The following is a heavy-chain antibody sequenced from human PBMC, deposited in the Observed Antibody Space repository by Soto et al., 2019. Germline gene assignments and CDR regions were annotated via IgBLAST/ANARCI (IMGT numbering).Heavy chain of an antibody. CDR1: GDTFSSYA. CDR3: AREGYYGSGSLGFYYGMDV. V-gene: IGHV1-69*06. CDR2: IIPIFGTA. Sequence: QVQLVQSGAEVKKPGSSVKVSCKASGDTFSSYAISWVRQAPGQGLEWMGGIIPIFGTANYAQKFQGRVTITADKSTSTAYMELSSLRSEDTAVYYCAREGYYGSGSLGFYYGMDVWGQGTTVTVSS. D-gene: IGHD3-10*01. J-gene: IGHJ6*02.